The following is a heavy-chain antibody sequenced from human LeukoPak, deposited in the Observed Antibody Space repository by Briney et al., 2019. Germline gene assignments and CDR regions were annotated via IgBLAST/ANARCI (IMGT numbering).Heavy chain of an antibody. J-gene: IGHJ4*02. V-gene: IGHV1-46*01. CDR3: ARTASAGTLGGVDGY. CDR1: GYTFTSYG. Sequence: ASVKVSCKASGYTFTSYGISWVRQAPGQGLEWMGIISPNNGSTSYAQKFQGRVTMTRDMSTSTVYMELSSLRSEDTAVYYCARTASAGTLGGVDGYWGQGTLVTVSS. D-gene: IGHD6-19*01. CDR2: ISPNNGST.